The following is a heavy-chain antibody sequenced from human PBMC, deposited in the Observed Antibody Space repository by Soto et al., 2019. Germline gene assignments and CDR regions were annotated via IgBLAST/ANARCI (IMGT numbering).Heavy chain of an antibody. CDR3: GGRLISDKDMGIYVRNV. J-gene: IGHJ6*01. D-gene: IGHD5-18*01. CDR1: GYSFTSYW. Sequence: GHSLTISCKGSGYSFTSYWIGWVRQMPGKGLEWMGIMYPGDSDTTYSPSFQGQVSISVDKSISTAYLHWTSLKASDTAMYYCGGRLISDKDMGIYVRNVWGQGTTVTVS. CDR2: MYPGDSDT. V-gene: IGHV5-51*01.